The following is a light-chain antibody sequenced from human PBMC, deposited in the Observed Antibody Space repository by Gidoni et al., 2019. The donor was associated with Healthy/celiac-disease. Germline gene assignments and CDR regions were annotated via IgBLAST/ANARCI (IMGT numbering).Light chain of an antibody. V-gene: IGKV1-39*01. Sequence: EIQMTHSPSSLSAYVGDRGTITFRASQSISSYLNWYQQKPGKAPKLLIYAASSLQSGVPSRFSGSGSGTDFTITISSLQPEDFVTYYCQQSYSTPQVTFGGGTKVEIK. CDR3: QQSYSTPQVT. CDR2: AAS. CDR1: QSISSY. J-gene: IGKJ4*01.